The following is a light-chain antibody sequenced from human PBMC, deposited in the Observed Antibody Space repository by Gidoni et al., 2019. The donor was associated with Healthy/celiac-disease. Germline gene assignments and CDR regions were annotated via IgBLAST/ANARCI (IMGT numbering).Light chain of an antibody. Sequence: VLKQSPTTLSLSPGERATLSCRSSQSVSSYLAWYQQKPGQAPRRLIYDASNRATGIPARFRGSGSGTDFTLTISSLEPEDFAVYYCQQRSNWPPAFGPGTKVDIK. CDR2: DAS. CDR3: QQRSNWPPA. J-gene: IGKJ3*01. CDR1: QSVSSY. V-gene: IGKV3-11*01.